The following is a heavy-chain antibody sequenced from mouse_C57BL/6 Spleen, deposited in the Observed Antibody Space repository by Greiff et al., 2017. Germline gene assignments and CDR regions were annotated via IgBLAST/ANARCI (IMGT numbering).Heavy chain of an antibody. CDR2: INPGSGGT. V-gene: IGHV1-54*01. J-gene: IGHJ2*01. CDR1: GYAFTNYL. D-gene: IGHD2-4*01. CDR3: ARSRDYEGDFDY. Sequence: LMESGAELVRPGTSVKVSCKASGYAFTNYLIEWVKQRPGQGLEWIGVINPGSGGTNYNEKFKGKATLTADKSSSTAYMQLSSLTSEDSAVYVCARSRDYEGDFDYWGQGTTLTVSS.